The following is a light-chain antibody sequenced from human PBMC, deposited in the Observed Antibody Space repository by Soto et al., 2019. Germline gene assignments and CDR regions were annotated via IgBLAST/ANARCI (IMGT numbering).Light chain of an antibody. CDR2: EGS. CDR3: CSYAGGGSYVV. CDR1: SSDVGSFNL. J-gene: IGLJ2*01. V-gene: IGLV2-23*01. Sequence: QSALTQPASVSGSPGQSITISCTGTSSDVGSFNLVSWYQQHTGKAPKLMIYEGSKRPSGVSDRFSGSKSDNTASLTISGLQAEDEADYYCCSYAGGGSYVVLGGGTKLTVL.